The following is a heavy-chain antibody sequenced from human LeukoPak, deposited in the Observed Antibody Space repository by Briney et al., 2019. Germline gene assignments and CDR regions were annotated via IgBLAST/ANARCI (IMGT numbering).Heavy chain of an antibody. CDR3: ARRTYYYVSSGYYFWFDP. J-gene: IGHJ5*02. CDR2: INTNTGNP. V-gene: IGHV7-4-1*02. D-gene: IGHD3-22*01. Sequence: ASVKVSCKASGYTFTSYAMNWVRQAPGQGLEWMGWINTNTGNPTYAQGFTGRFVFSLDTSVSTAYLQISSLKAEDTAVYYCARRTYYYVSSGYYFWFDPWGQGTLVTGSS. CDR1: GYTFTSYA.